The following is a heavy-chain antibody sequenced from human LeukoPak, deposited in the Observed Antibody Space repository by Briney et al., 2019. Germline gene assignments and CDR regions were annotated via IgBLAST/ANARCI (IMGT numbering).Heavy chain of an antibody. D-gene: IGHD2-15*01. CDR3: TTDLCPSGGRCNSFGGWFDV. V-gene: IGHV3-15*01. Sequence: GGSLRLSCVASGFTFSNALMSWVRQAPGKGLEWVGRIKSKIDGGTTDFAAPVKGRFTISRDDSENKVYLQMNSLKTEDTAVYYCTTDLCPSGGRCNSFGGWFDVWGQGTLVTVSS. J-gene: IGHJ5*02. CDR2: IKSKIDGGTT. CDR1: GFTFSNAL.